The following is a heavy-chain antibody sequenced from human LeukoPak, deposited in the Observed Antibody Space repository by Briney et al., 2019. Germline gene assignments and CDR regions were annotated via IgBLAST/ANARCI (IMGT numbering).Heavy chain of an antibody. J-gene: IGHJ4*02. CDR3: AREGRDSSGYYRG. CDR2: IKQDGSEK. CDR1: GFTFSSYW. D-gene: IGHD3-22*01. V-gene: IGHV3-7*01. Sequence: GGSLRLSCAASGFTFSSYWMSWVRQAPGKGLEGVANIKQDGSEKYYVDSVKGRFTISRVNAKNSLYLQMNSLRAEDTAVYYCAREGRDSSGYYRGWGQGTLVTVSS.